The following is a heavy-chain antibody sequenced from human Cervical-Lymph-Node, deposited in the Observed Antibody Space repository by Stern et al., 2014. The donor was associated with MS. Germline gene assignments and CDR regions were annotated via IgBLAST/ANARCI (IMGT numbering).Heavy chain of an antibody. V-gene: IGHV2-5*02. CDR3: AHSRVKYCRGGTCYSSLFDY. J-gene: IGHJ4*02. D-gene: IGHD2-15*01. Sequence: QVTLRESGPTLVKPTQTVTLTCTLSGFSVATAGVGVGWIRQPPGKALEWLGLIFSGDDNLYSPSLKNRLTIIKDTSKNQVVLTMTNVDPVDTATYYCAHSRVKYCRGGTCYSSLFDYWGQGTLVTVSS. CDR2: IFSGDDN. CDR1: GFSVATAGVG.